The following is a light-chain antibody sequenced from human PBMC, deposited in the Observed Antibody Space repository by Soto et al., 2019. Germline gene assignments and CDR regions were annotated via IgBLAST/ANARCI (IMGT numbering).Light chain of an antibody. V-gene: IGKV1-39*01. CDR1: QSISSY. J-gene: IGKJ4*01. Sequence: DIQMTQSPSSLSASVGDRVTITCRASQSISSYLNWYQQKPGKAPKVLIYAASSLQSGVPSRFSGIGSGTDFTLSISSLQPEDFATYYCQQSYSGPHTFGGGTKVEIK. CDR2: AAS. CDR3: QQSYSGPHT.